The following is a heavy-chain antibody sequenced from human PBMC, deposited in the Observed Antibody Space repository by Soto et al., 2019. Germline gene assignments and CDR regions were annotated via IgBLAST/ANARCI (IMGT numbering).Heavy chain of an antibody. CDR2: ISAYNGNT. CDR1: GYTFTSYG. V-gene: IGHV1-18*01. J-gene: IGHJ6*04. CDR3: ARDPGYCSSTSCYGQGDV. D-gene: IGHD2-2*01. Sequence: ASVKVSCKASGYTFTSYGISWVRQAPGRGLEWMGWISAYNGNTNYAQKLRGRVTMTTDTSTSTAYMELRSLRSDDTAVYYCARDPGYCSSTSCYGQGDVWGKGTTVTVSS.